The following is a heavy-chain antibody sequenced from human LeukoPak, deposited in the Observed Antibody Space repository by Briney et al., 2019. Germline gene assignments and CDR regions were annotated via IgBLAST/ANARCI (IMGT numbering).Heavy chain of an antibody. CDR1: GFTFSTYG. J-gene: IGHJ4*02. CDR3: AIRGREYFDTSGYYPEN. CDR2: ISYDGSDN. V-gene: IGHV3-30*03. D-gene: IGHD3-22*01. Sequence: PGGSLRLSCAASGFTFSTYGMHWVRQAPGKGLEWVAVISYDGSDNYYADSVKGRFTISRDNSKNTLYLQMNSLRPEDMAVYYCAIRGREYFDTSGYYPENWGQGTLVTVSS.